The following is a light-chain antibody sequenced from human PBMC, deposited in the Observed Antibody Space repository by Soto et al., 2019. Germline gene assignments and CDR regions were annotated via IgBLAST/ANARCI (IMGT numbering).Light chain of an antibody. J-gene: IGKJ4*01. V-gene: IGKV1-5*01. CDR3: QQYNSYSPLT. CDR1: QTIGSW. CDR2: DAS. Sequence: DIQMTQSPSTLSASVGDRVTVTCRASQTIGSWLAWYQQKPGRAPKLLIFDASSLESGVPSRFSGNGSGTEFTLTISGLQPDDFASYYCQQYNSYSPLTFGGGTKVDIK.